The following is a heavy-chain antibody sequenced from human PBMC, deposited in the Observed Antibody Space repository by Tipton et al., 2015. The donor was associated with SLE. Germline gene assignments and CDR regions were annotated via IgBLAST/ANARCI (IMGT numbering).Heavy chain of an antibody. Sequence: TLSLTCTVSGGSISSHYWSWIRQPPGKGLEWIGYIYYSGSTNYNPSLKSRVTISVDKSKNQFSLKLSSVTAADTAVYYCARVLVWSGYYGYIDYWGQGTLVTVSS. CDR3: ARVLVWSGYYGYIDY. CDR2: IYYSGST. V-gene: IGHV4-59*08. CDR1: GGSISSHY. J-gene: IGHJ4*02. D-gene: IGHD3-3*01.